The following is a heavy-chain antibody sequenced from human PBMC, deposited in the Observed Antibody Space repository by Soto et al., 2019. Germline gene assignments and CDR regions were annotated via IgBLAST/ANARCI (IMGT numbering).Heavy chain of an antibody. CDR3: ARGRNDYIWGSYRFFDN. J-gene: IGHJ4*02. D-gene: IGHD3-16*02. V-gene: IGHV4-34*01. CDR1: GGSFSGYY. Sequence: SETLSLTCAVYGGSFSGYYWSWIRQPPGKGLEWIGEINHSGSTNYNPSLKSRVTISVDTSKNQFSLKLSSVTAADTAVYYCARGRNDYIWGSYRFFDNRGQGTLVTVSS. CDR2: INHSGST.